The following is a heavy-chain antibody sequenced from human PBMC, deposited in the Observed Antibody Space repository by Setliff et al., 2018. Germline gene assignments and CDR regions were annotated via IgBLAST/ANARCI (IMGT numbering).Heavy chain of an antibody. V-gene: IGHV3-7*01. CDR2: IKQDGSEK. CDR3: TREASVDFWSGYPYYYYMDV. J-gene: IGHJ6*03. Sequence: LRLSCAASGFTFSSYWMSWVRQAPGKGLEWVANIKQDGSEKYYVDSVKGRFTISRDNAKNSLYLQMNSLRAEDTAVYYCTREASVDFWSGYPYYYYMDVWGKGTTVTV. CDR1: GFTFSSYW. D-gene: IGHD3-3*01.